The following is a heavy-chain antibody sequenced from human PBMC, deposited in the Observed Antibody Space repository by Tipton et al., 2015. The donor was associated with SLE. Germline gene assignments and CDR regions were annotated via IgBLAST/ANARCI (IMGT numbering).Heavy chain of an antibody. Sequence: GASTGSSYWTWLRQPPGKGLEWIGNIYFSGTTYYNPSLKSRVTISVDTSKNHFSLKLSSVTAADAAVYYCARSPAGVVISYFDYWGQGTLGTVSS. J-gene: IGHJ4*02. CDR2: IYFSGTT. CDR1: GASTGSSY. V-gene: IGHV4-59*12. D-gene: IGHD3-3*01. CDR3: ARSPAGVVISYFDY.